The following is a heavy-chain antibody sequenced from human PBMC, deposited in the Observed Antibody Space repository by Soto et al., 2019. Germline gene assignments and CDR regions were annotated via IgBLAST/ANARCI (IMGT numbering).Heavy chain of an antibody. Sequence: QLQLQESGPGLVKPSETLSLTCTVSGGSISSSSYYWGWIRQPPGKGLEWIGSIYYSGSTYYNPSLKSRVTISVDTSKNQFSLKLSSVTAADTAVYYCARSMTTVSFNWFDPWGQGTLVTVSS. D-gene: IGHD4-4*01. J-gene: IGHJ5*02. CDR1: GGSISSSSYY. V-gene: IGHV4-39*01. CDR3: ARSMTTVSFNWFDP. CDR2: IYYSGST.